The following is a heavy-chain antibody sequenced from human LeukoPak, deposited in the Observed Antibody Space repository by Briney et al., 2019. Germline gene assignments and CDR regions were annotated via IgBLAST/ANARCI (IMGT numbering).Heavy chain of an antibody. V-gene: IGHV4-39*07. D-gene: IGHD2-2*01. CDR2: IYYTGST. CDR3: ARLTVPLRFDP. Sequence: SETLSLTCTVSGGSISSSSYYWGWIRQPPGKGLEWIGSIYYTGSTNYNPSLRSRVTILVDTSKNQFSLELTSLTAADTAVYYCARLTVPLRFDPGGQGTLVTVSS. J-gene: IGHJ5*02. CDR1: GGSISSSSYY.